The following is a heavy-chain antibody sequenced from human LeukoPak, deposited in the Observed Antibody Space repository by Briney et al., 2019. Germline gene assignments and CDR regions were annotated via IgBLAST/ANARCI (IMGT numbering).Heavy chain of an antibody. CDR1: GFTFSTYS. J-gene: IGHJ4*02. CDR3: LRGDRRGY. V-gene: IGHV3-21*06. CDR2: IDSSGGYM. Sequence: KAGGSLRLPCAASGFTFSTYSMNWARQAPGKGLEWVSSIDSSGGYMFYADSVKGRFIISRDNAKDSLYLQMNSLRVEDTAVYYCLRGDRRGYWGQGTLVTVSS.